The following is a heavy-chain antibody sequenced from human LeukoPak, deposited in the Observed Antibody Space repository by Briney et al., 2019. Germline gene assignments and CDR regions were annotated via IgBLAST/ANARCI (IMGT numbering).Heavy chain of an antibody. CDR3: ARVGYSSGWGKYYYYYGMDV. D-gene: IGHD6-19*01. J-gene: IGHJ6*04. CDR2: IIPLFGTA. Sequence: ASVKVSCKASGGTFSSYAISWVRQAPGQGLEWMGGIIPLFGTANYAQKFQGRVAITADKSTSTAYMELSSLRSEDTAVYYCARVGYSSGWGKYYYYYGMDVWGKGTTVTVSS. V-gene: IGHV1-69*06. CDR1: GGTFSSYA.